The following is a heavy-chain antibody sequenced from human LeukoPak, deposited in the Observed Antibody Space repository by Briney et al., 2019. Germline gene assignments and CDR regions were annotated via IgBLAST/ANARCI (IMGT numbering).Heavy chain of an antibody. CDR3: ARNSSSWYYFDY. Sequence: GGSLRLSCAASGFTFSSYSMNWVRQAPGKGLEWVSSISSSSSYIYYADSVKGRFTISRDNAKNSLYLQMNSLRAEDAAVYYCARNSSSWYYFDYWGQGTLVTVSS. CDR1: GFTFSSYS. D-gene: IGHD6-13*01. V-gene: IGHV3-21*01. CDR2: ISSSSSYI. J-gene: IGHJ4*02.